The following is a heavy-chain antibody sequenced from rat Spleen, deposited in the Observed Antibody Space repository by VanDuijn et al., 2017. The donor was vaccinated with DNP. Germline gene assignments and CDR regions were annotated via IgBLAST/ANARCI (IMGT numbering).Heavy chain of an antibody. CDR3: ARPDY. CDR2: ISYDGTST. J-gene: IGHJ2*01. CDR1: GFTFSDYN. V-gene: IGHV5-7*01. Sequence: EVQLVQSGGGLVQPGKSLKVSCTGSGFTFSDYNMAWVRQAPKKGLEWVATISYDGTSTDYRDSVKGRFTIARDNAKSTLYLQMDSLRSEDTATYYCARPDYWGQGVMVTVSS.